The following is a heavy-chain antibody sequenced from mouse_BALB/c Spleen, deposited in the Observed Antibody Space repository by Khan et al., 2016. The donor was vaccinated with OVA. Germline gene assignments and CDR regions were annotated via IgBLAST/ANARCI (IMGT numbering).Heavy chain of an antibody. CDR3: ARNCAAWFAY. D-gene: IGHD4-1*01. V-gene: IGHV1-77*01. J-gene: IGHJ3*01. Sequence: QVRLQQSGPELMKPGASVNISCTASGYTFTDYVINWVKQRPGQGLEWIGEIYPGSGTTYYTEKFKGKSTLTADKSSNTVYMQLSSLTSEDSAVYCCARNCAAWFAYWGQGTLVTVSA. CDR2: IYPGSGTT. CDR1: GYTFTDYV.